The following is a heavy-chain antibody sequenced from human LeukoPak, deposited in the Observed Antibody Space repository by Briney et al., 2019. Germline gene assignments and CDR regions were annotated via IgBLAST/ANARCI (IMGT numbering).Heavy chain of an antibody. D-gene: IGHD3-10*01. CDR2: INPNSGST. Sequence: GASVKVSCKASGYTFTGYYMHWVRQAPGQGLEWMGWINPNSGSTSYAQKFQGRVTMTRDTSTSTVYMELSSLRSEDTAVYYCARVELRGGFGELGFDYWGQGTLVTVSS. V-gene: IGHV1-46*01. CDR3: ARVELRGGFGELGFDY. CDR1: GYTFTGYY. J-gene: IGHJ4*02.